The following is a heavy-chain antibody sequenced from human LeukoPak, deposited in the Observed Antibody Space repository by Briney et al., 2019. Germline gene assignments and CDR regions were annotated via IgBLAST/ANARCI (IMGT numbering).Heavy chain of an antibody. Sequence: SETLSLTCTVSGGSISSYYWSWIRQPAGKGLEWIGRIYTSGSTNYNPSLKSRVTMSVDTSKKQFSLKLSSVTAADTAVYYCAREGWYSSGWYPRHNWFDPWGQGTLVTVSS. CDR1: GGSISSYY. D-gene: IGHD6-19*01. J-gene: IGHJ5*02. CDR3: AREGWYSSGWYPRHNWFDP. V-gene: IGHV4-4*07. CDR2: IYTSGST.